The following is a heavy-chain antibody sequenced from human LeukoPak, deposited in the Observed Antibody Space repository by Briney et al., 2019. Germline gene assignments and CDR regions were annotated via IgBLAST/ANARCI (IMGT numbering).Heavy chain of an antibody. V-gene: IGHV3-30*18. J-gene: IGHJ4*02. CDR3: AKDQGLRSRFDY. CDR2: ISYDGSNK. Sequence: PGRSLRLSCAASGFTFSSYGMHWVRQAPGKGLEWVAVISYDGSNKYYADSVKGRFTISRDNSKNTLYLQMNSLRADDTAVYYCAKDQGLRSRFDYWGQGTLVTVSS. CDR1: GFTFSSYG. D-gene: IGHD4-17*01.